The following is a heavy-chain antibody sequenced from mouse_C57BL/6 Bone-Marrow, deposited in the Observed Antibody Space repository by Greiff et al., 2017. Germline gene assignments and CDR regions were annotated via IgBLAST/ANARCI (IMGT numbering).Heavy chain of an antibody. Sequence: VQLQQPGAELVRPGASVKLSCKASGYTFTSYWMDWVKQRPGQGLEWIGNIYPSDSETHYNQKFKDKATLTVDKSSSTAYMQLSSLTSEDSAVYDCARGGAAVVCAMDYGCRGPSATV. CDR2: IYPSDSET. CDR1: GYTFTSYW. CDR3: ARGGAAVVCAMDY. J-gene: IGHJ4*01. V-gene: IGHV1-61*01.